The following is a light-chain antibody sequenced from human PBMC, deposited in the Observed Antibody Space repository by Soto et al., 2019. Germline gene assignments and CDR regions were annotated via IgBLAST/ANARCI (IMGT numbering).Light chain of an antibody. CDR2: DAS. CDR3: QQRSNWPPIT. V-gene: IGKV3-11*01. J-gene: IGKJ5*01. Sequence: EIVMTQSPATLSVSPGERATLSCRASQSISNNLAWYQQKPGQAPRLLIYDASNRATGIPARFSGSGSGTDFTLTISSLEPEDFAVYYCQQRSNWPPITFSQGTRLEIK. CDR1: QSISNN.